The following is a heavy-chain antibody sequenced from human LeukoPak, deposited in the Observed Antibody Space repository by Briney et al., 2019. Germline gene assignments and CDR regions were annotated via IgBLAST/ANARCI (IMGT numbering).Heavy chain of an antibody. CDR1: GYTFTSYG. CDR2: ISAYNGNT. V-gene: IGHV1-18*01. J-gene: IGHJ4*02. Sequence: ASVKVSCKASGYTFTSYGISWVRQAPGQRLEWMGWISAYNGNTNYAQKLQGRVTMTTDTSTSTAYMELRSLRSDDTAVYYCARDAAERWLHENFDYWGQGTLVTVSS. CDR3: ARDAAERWLHENFDY. D-gene: IGHD5-24*01.